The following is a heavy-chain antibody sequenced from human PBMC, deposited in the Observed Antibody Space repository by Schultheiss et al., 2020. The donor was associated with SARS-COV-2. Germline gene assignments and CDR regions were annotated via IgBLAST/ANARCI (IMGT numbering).Heavy chain of an antibody. CDR2: ISGSGGST. V-gene: IGHV3-23*01. Sequence: GGSLRLSCAASGFTFSSYAMSWVRQAPGKGLEWVSAISGSGGSTYYADSVKGRFTISRDNSKNTLYLQMNSLKTEDTAVYYCTTDLTLRFLDWIEDWGQGTLVTVSS. CDR3: TTDLTLRFLDWIED. J-gene: IGHJ4*02. D-gene: IGHD3-3*01. CDR1: GFTFSSYA.